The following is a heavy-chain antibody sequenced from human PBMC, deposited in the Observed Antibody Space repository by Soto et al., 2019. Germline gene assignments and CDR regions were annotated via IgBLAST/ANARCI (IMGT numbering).Heavy chain of an antibody. J-gene: IGHJ6*02. V-gene: IGHV3-48*02. CDR3: ARIKLVDFFFINVDVYDMDV. CDR1: GFTLSNYA. D-gene: IGHD2-15*01. CDR2: ISSDSRYI. Sequence: EVQLVESGGGLGQPGGSLRLSCAASGFTLSNYAVNWVRQAPGKGLEWVSYISSDSRYIYHGDSVKGRFTISRDNARNYVDLQMNSLRDEDTAVYYCARIKLVDFFFINVDVYDMDVWGQGTPVTVSS.